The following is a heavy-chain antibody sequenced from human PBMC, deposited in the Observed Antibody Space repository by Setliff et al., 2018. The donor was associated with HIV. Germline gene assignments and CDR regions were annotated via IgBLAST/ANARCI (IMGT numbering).Heavy chain of an antibody. CDR2: INWNGGIT. D-gene: IGHD3-10*01. CDR3: ARDRLVHFGSGSLS. J-gene: IGHJ4*02. V-gene: IGHV3-20*04. CDR1: GFTFSSYA. Sequence: PGGSLRLSCAASGFTFSSYAMSWVRQLPGKGLEWVSGINWNGGITAYADSVKGRFTISRDNAKNALFLQMNNLRAEDTAFYYCARDRLVHFGSGSLSWGQGTLVTVSS.